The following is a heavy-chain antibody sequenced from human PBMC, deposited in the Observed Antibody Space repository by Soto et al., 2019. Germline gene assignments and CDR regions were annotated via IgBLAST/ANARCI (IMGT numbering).Heavy chain of an antibody. J-gene: IGHJ3*02. CDR1: GVSLSTHY. CDR2: IAASGST. CDR3: ARVSTRRGACDS. V-gene: IGHV4-4*07. D-gene: IGHD1-1*01. Sequence: SATLSLTCPVSGVSLSTHYWGWLRQAAGKGLEYIGRIAASGSTNYNPSLKSRVTMSVDASKNQFSLKLNSVTAADTAGYYCARVSTRRGACDSWGQGTTVTVSS.